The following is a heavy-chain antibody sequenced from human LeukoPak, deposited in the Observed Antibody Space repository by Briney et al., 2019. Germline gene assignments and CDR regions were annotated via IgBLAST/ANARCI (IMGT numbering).Heavy chain of an antibody. V-gene: IGHV4-4*07. CDR2: IYTSGST. D-gene: IGHD3-10*01. CDR3: ARAPMVRGVGDWFDP. J-gene: IGHJ5*02. Sequence: SGTLSLTCTVSGRSISSYYWSWIPQPAGKGLEWVGRIYTSGSTNYNPSLKSRVTISVDTSNNHFSLKLSSVTAADTAVYYCARAPMVRGVGDWFDPWGQGTLVTVSS. CDR1: GRSISSYY.